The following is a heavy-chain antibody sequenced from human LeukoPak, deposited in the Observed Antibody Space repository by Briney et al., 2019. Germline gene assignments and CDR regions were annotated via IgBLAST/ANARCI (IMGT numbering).Heavy chain of an antibody. CDR1: GFTFSSYG. Sequence: GRSLRLSCAASGFTFSSYGMHWVRQAPGKGLEWVAVISYDGSNKHYADSVKGRFTISRDNSKNTLYLQMNSLRAEDTAVYYCAKDRNVWGNGAFDIWGQGTMVTVSS. CDR3: AKDRNVWGNGAFDI. D-gene: IGHD3-16*01. J-gene: IGHJ3*02. V-gene: IGHV3-30*18. CDR2: ISYDGSNK.